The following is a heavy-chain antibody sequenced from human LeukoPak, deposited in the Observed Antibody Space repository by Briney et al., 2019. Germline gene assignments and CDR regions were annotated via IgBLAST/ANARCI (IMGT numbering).Heavy chain of an antibody. CDR2: LDYSGSP. CDR3: ARHVGYCSGRSCYGVAFDI. J-gene: IGHJ3*02. Sequence: PSETLSLTCTVSGGSISSYYWSWIRLPPGKGLEWIGFLDYSGSPNYNPSFKSRLTVSVDTSKNQFSLKLSSVTAADTAVYYCARHVGYCSGRSCYGVAFDIWGQGTMVTVSS. V-gene: IGHV4-59*08. CDR1: GGSISSYY. D-gene: IGHD2-15*01.